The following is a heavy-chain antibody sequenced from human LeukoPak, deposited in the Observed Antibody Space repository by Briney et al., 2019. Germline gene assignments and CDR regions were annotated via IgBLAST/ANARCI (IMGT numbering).Heavy chain of an antibody. J-gene: IGHJ6*02. CDR1: GGSISNYY. Sequence: KPSETLSLTFTVSGGSISNYYWTWIRQTPRKGLEWIGYISYSGSTNYNPSLKSRVTISSDPSKNQFSLSLSSVSAADTAVYYCARDPSPDWAPYAVDVWGLGTTVIVFS. CDR3: ARDPSPDWAPYAVDV. D-gene: IGHD3-9*01. CDR2: ISYSGST. V-gene: IGHV4-59*12.